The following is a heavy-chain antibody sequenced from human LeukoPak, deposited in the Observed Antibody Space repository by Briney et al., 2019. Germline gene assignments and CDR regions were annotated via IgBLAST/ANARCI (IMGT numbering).Heavy chain of an antibody. J-gene: IGHJ4*02. V-gene: IGHV3-53*01. CDR1: GFTVSSNY. Sequence: EGSLRLSCAASGFTVSSNYMSWVRQAPGKGLEWVSVIYSGGSTYYADSVKGRFTISRDNPKNTLYLQMNSLRAEDTAVYYCARDKGRSSGYYYYWGQGTLVTVSS. D-gene: IGHD3-22*01. CDR2: IYSGGST. CDR3: ARDKGRSSGYYYY.